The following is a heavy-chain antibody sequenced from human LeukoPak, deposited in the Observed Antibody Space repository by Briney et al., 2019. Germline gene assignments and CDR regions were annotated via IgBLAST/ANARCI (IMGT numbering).Heavy chain of an antibody. CDR3: ARASIVVVPAAEYNWFDP. V-gene: IGHV4-59*01. CDR2: IYYSGST. Sequence: SETLSLTCTVSGGSISSYYWSWIRQPPGKGLEWIVYIYYSGSTNYNPSLKSRVTISVDTSKNQFSLKLSSVTAADTAVYYCARASIVVVPAAEYNWFDPWGQGTLVTVSS. D-gene: IGHD2-2*01. J-gene: IGHJ5*02. CDR1: GGSISSYY.